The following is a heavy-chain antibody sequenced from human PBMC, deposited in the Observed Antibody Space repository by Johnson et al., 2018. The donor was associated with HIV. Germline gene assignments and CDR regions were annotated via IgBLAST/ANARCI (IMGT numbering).Heavy chain of an antibody. CDR1: GFTFSIYA. D-gene: IGHD1-1*01. Sequence: QVQLVESGGGVVQPGRSLRLSCAASGFTFSIYAIHWVRQAPGKGLEWVAVVSYDGSNKYLADSVKGRFTISRDNSKNKLYLQMNSLRAEDMAVYYCARSPTGTSERGAFDIWGQGTMVTVSS. CDR3: ARSPTGTSERGAFDI. CDR2: VSYDGSNK. V-gene: IGHV3-30*04. J-gene: IGHJ3*02.